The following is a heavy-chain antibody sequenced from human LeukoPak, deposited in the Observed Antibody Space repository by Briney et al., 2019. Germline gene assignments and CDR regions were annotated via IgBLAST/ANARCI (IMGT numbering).Heavy chain of an antibody. J-gene: IGHJ1*01. D-gene: IGHD4-17*01. CDR1: GFTFSSYT. Sequence: GGSLRLSCAAYGFTFSSYTMNWVRQAPGKGLEWISSIDPSSTYIYYADSVKGRFTISRDNAQNSLYLQVNSLRAEDTAVYYCTRGSYGDYEYWGQGTLVTVSS. CDR3: TRGSYGDYEY. V-gene: IGHV3-21*01. CDR2: IDPSSTYI.